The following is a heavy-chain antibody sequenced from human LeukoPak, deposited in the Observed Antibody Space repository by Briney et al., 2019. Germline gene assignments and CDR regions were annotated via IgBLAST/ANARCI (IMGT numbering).Heavy chain of an antibody. J-gene: IGHJ5*02. D-gene: IGHD2-2*01. Sequence: ASVKVSCKASGYTFTGYYMHWVRQAPGQGLEWMGRINPNSGGTTYAQTFQGRVTMTRDTSISTAYMELSRLRSDDTAVYYCAREVVVAALRPRRQRNWFDPWGQGTLVTVSS. CDR3: AREVVVAALRPRRQRNWFDP. CDR1: GYTFTGYY. V-gene: IGHV1-2*06. CDR2: INPNSGGT.